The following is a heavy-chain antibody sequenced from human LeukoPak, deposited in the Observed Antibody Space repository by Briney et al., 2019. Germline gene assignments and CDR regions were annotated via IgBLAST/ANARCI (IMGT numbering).Heavy chain of an antibody. Sequence: GGSLRLSCVAATFTFSTNAMSWVRHAPGNGLEWVSAISASGRSTFYADSVKGRFTISRDNSNNVLYLKMNSLRAEDTAVYYCARDGGSGSYPNWFDPWGQGTLVTVSS. D-gene: IGHD1-26*01. CDR1: TFTFSTNA. J-gene: IGHJ5*02. V-gene: IGHV3-23*01. CDR2: ISASGRST. CDR3: ARDGGSGSYPNWFDP.